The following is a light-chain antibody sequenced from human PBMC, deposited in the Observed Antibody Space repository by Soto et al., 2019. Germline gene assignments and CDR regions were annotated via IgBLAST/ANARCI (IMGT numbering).Light chain of an antibody. V-gene: IGKV3D-15*01. CDR2: GAY. CDR1: QSVNIH. Sequence: ERVRTKSTATLSVSPGERASLSCRASQSVNIHLAWYQQKTGQAPRLLIYGAYARATGIPAKFSGSGSGTEFTLTISSLQSEDFAVYYCQEYNKLPRRFGEVANVAIK. J-gene: IGKJ1*01. CDR3: QEYNKLPRR.